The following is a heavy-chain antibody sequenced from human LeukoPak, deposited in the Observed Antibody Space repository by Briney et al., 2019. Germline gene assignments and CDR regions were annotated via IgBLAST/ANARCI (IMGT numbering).Heavy chain of an antibody. CDR2: MNPNSGNT. Sequence: ASVKVSCKASGYTFTSYDINWVRQAIGQGLEWMGWMNPNSGNTGYAQKFQGRVTMTRNTSISTAYMELSSLRSEDTAVYYCARVSWVLNYDILTGYYNPDYYYYYMDVWGKGTTVTISS. CDR1: GYTFTSYD. CDR3: ARVSWVLNYDILTGYYNPDYYYYYMDV. J-gene: IGHJ6*03. V-gene: IGHV1-8*01. D-gene: IGHD3-9*01.